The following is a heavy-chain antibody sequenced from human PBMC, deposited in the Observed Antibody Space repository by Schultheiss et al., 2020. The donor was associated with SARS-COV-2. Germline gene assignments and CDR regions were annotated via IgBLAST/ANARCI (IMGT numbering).Heavy chain of an antibody. CDR1: GFTFTNYP. V-gene: IGHV3-30*18. CDR2: ISYDGSNK. Sequence: GGSLRLSCAASGFTFTNYPLSWVRQAPGKGLEWVAVISYDGSNKYYSDSVKGRFTISRDNSKNTLYLQMNSLRAEDTAVYYCAKDKSNSQPYYYYGMDVWGQGTTVTVSS. J-gene: IGHJ6*02. D-gene: IGHD4-11*01. CDR3: AKDKSNSQPYYYYGMDV.